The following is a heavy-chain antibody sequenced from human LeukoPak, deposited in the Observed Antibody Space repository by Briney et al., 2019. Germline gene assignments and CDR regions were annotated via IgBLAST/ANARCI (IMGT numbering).Heavy chain of an antibody. Sequence: PSETLSLTCTLSGGSITSSSYYWGWIRQPPGKGPEWIGSINYTGSTNYNPSLKSRVTISLDTSKNQFSLKLTSVTAADTAVYYYASVRGYSSGWYASGFDPWGQGTLVTVSS. D-gene: IGHD6-19*01. CDR3: ASVRGYSSGWYASGFDP. CDR2: INYTGST. J-gene: IGHJ5*02. V-gene: IGHV4-39*07. CDR1: GGSITSSSYY.